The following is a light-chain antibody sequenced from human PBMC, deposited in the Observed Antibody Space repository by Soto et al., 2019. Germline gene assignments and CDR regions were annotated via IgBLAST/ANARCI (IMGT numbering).Light chain of an antibody. CDR1: QSVSSSY. V-gene: IGKV3-20*01. CDR3: QQYGSSPFT. CDR2: GAS. Sequence: EIVVTQSPGTLSLSPGERATLSCRASQSVSSSYLAWYQQKPGQAPRLLIYGASSRATGIPDRFSGSGSGTDFTLTISRLEPEDCAVYYCQQYGSSPFTFGPGTKVDIK. J-gene: IGKJ3*01.